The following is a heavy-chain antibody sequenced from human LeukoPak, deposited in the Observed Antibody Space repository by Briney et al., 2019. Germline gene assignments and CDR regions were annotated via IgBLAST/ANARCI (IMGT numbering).Heavy chain of an antibody. CDR3: ARTMTTVTSGYYYYYMDV. CDR1: GGSISSYY. J-gene: IGHJ6*03. D-gene: IGHD4-17*01. Sequence: PSETLSLTCAVSGGSISSYYWSWIRQPAGKGLEWIGRIYTSGSTNYNPSLKSRVTMSVDTSKNQFSLKLSSVTAADTAVYYCARTMTTVTSGYYYYYMDVWGKGTTVTVSS. CDR2: IYTSGST. V-gene: IGHV4-4*07.